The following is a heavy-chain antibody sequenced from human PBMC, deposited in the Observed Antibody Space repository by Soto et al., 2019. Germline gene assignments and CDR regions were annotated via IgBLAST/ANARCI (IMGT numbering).Heavy chain of an antibody. CDR1: GGTFSSYA. CDR2: IIPIFGTA. D-gene: IGHD3-10*01. Sequence: ASVKVSCKASGGTFSSYAISWVRQAPGQGLEWMGGIIPIFGTANYAQKFQGRVTITADESTSTAYMELSSLRSEDTAVYYCARVVRVHYYGSGPSYYYYYYGMDVWGQGTTVTVSS. V-gene: IGHV1-69*13. J-gene: IGHJ6*02. CDR3: ARVVRVHYYGSGPSYYYYYYGMDV.